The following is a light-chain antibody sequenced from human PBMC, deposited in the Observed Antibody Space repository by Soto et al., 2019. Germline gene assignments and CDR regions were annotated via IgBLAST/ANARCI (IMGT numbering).Light chain of an antibody. V-gene: IGLV2-14*01. CDR1: SSDIGSYNY. CDR2: EVS. CDR3: SSCTPRSTSV. J-gene: IGLJ7*01. Sequence: QSVLTQAASVSGFPGQSITISCTGTSSDIGSYNYVSWFQQYPGKAPKLIISEVSNRPSGVSTRFSGSKSGITASLTISGLQAEAEADYHCSSCTPRSTSVFGGGTKLTVL.